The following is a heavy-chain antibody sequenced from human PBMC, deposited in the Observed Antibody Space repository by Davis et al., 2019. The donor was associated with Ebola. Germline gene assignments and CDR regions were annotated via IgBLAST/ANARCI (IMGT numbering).Heavy chain of an antibody. Sequence: GESLKISCAASGFTFSNYGMHWVRQAPGRGLEWVAVIWYDGSNKYYGDSVKGRFTISRDNSKNTLYLQMNSLRAEDTAVYYCAKGLDIVVVVAATPGGWGQGTLVTVSS. V-gene: IGHV3-33*06. CDR3: AKGLDIVVVVAATPGG. D-gene: IGHD2-15*01. J-gene: IGHJ4*02. CDR1: GFTFSNYG. CDR2: IWYDGSNK.